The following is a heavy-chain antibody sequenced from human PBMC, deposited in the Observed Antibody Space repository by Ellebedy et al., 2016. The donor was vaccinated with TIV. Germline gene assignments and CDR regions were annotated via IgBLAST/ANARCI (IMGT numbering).Heavy chain of an antibody. D-gene: IGHD7-27*01. CDR3: VREMGNVGPYYFDV. J-gene: IGHJ4*02. CDR1: GGSIGSDFY. V-gene: IGHV4-39*01. CDR2: TFYNGNS. Sequence: SETLSLXCTVYGGSIGSDFYWGWIRQPPGSGLEWIGSTFYNGNSYYNASLKNRVSVSVDTSKNEVYLNLRSVTAADTAVYFCVREMGNVGPYYFDVWGQGTLVTVSS.